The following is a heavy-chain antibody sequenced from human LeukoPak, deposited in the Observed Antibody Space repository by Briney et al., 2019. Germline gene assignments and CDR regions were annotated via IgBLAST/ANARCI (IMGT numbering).Heavy chain of an antibody. J-gene: IGHJ4*02. V-gene: IGHV1-69*04. CDR1: GGTFISYA. Sequence: GSSVKVSCKASGGTFISYAISWVRQAPGQGLEWMGRIIPMLGTANYPQKFQGRVTMTTDTSTSTAYMELRSLRSDDTAVYYCARDNQPYLHLDYWGQGTLVTVSS. CDR3: ARDNQPYLHLDY. D-gene: IGHD2-2*01. CDR2: IIPMLGTA.